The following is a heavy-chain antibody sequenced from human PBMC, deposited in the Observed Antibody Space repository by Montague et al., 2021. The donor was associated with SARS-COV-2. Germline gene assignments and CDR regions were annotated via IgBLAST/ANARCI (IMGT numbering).Heavy chain of an antibody. D-gene: IGHD3-22*01. CDR1: GGSVSSGSYH. CDR3: ARERLGYYDTSSYYIFDY. CDR2: IYYSGST. V-gene: IGHV4-61*01. Sequence: SDTLSLTCTVSGGSVSSGSYHWSWIRQPPGKGLEWIGYIYYSGSTNYNPSLKSRVTISVDTSKNQFSLKLSSVTAADTAVYYCARERLGYYDTSSYYIFDYWGQGTLVTVSS. J-gene: IGHJ4*02.